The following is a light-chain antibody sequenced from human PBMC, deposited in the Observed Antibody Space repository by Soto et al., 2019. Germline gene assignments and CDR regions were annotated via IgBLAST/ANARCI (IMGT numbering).Light chain of an antibody. Sequence: DIQMTQSPSSLSASVGDRVTITCRAGQSISTYLNWYQQKPGKAPKLLIYAASSLQSGVPSRFSGSGSGTVFTLTISSLQPEDFATYYCQQSYSTPPTFGQGTKVEIK. CDR1: QSISTY. CDR3: QQSYSTPPT. CDR2: AAS. V-gene: IGKV1-39*01. J-gene: IGKJ1*01.